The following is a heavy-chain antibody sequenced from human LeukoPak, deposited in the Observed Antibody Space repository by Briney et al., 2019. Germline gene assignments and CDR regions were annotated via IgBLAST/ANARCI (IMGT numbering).Heavy chain of an antibody. D-gene: IGHD3-22*01. CDR1: GGTFSSYS. CDR3: ARDREFYDSSGPYYFDF. J-gene: IGHJ4*02. Sequence: ASVKVSCKASGGTFSSYSISWVRQAPGQGLEWMGWINPNTGGTNYAQKFQGRVTMTRDTSISTAYMELSSLRSDDTALYYCARDREFYDSSGPYYFDFWGQGTLVIVSS. CDR2: INPNTGGT. V-gene: IGHV1-2*02.